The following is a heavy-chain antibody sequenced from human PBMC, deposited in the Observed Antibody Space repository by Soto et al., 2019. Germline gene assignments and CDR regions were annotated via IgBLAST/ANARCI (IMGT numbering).Heavy chain of an antibody. J-gene: IGHJ4*02. CDR2: LYSGGKS. Sequence: GGSLRLSCAASGFNFDNSYMSWVRQAPGKGLEWVAILYSGGKSYYAESVRGRFTISRDISKNTLDLQMNRLTADDTAVYYCSKNNVAPAFVGFEYWGQGTLVTVSS. V-gene: IGHV3-53*01. CDR3: SKNNVAPAFVGFEY. D-gene: IGHD2-2*01. CDR1: GFNFDNSY.